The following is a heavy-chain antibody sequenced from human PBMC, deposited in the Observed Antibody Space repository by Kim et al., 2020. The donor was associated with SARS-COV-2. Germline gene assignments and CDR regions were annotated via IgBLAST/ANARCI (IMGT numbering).Heavy chain of an antibody. V-gene: IGHV3-30*02. J-gene: IGHJ5*02. D-gene: IGHD3-10*01. Sequence: FPDSVKGRFTISRDNSKSTLYLQMNSLRAEDTAVYYCAKSFYGSGDWFDPWGQGTLVTVSS. CDR3: AKSFYGSGDWFDP.